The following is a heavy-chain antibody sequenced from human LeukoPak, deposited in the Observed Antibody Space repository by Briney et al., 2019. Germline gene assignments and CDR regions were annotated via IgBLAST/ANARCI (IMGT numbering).Heavy chain of an antibody. J-gene: IGHJ6*02. V-gene: IGHV4-39*07. CDR1: GDSISRSTYY. CDR2: VYYSGNT. CDR3: ARGPETTVTTVGDSYYYGMDV. D-gene: IGHD4-11*01. Sequence: PSGTLSLTCTVSGDSISRSTYYWGWIRQPPGKGLEWIGSVYYSGNTYYNPSLKSRVTISVDTSKNQFSLKLSSVTAADTAVYYCARGPETTVTTVGDSYYYGMDVWGQGTTVTVSS.